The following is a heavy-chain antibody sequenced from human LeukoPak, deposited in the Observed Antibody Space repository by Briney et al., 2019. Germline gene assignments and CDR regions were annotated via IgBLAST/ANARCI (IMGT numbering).Heavy chain of an antibody. CDR2: IWYDGSNK. V-gene: IGHV3-33*08. D-gene: IGHD1-7*01. CDR1: GFTFSSYG. J-gene: IGHJ4*02. CDR3: AREELSLYFDY. Sequence: PGGSLRLSCAASGFTFSSYGMHWVRQAPGKGLEWVAVIWYDGSNKYYADSVKGRFTISRDNSKNTLYLQMNSLRAEDTAVYYCAREELSLYFDYWGQGTLVTVSS.